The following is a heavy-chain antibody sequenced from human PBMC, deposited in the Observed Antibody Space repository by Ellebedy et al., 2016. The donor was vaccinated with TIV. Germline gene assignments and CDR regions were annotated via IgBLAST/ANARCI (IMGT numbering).Heavy chain of an antibody. V-gene: IGHV1-3*01. D-gene: IGHD3-22*01. CDR3: ARGLSYYESVVFDY. CDR2: INAGNGNT. CDR1: GYTFTSYD. J-gene: IGHJ4*02. Sequence: AASVKVSCKASGYTFTSYDINWVRQATGQRLEWMGWINAGNGNTKYSQKFQGRVTITRDTSASTAYMEVSRLTSEDTAVDYCARGLSYYESVVFDYWGQGTLVTVYS.